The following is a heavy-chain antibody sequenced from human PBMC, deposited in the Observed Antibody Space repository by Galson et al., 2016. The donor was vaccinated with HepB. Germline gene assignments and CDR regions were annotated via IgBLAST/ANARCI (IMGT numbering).Heavy chain of an antibody. D-gene: IGHD3-10*01. CDR1: GFTFSSYA. Sequence: SLRLSCAASGFTFSSYAMSWVCQAPGKGLEWVAVIWYDGSLTYYADSVKGRFTISRDNSKNTLYLQMNSLRAEDTAVYFCAKCWGYGSGTYYNFPAGSYSFALDVWGQGTTVTVSS. CDR2: IWYDGSLT. J-gene: IGHJ6*02. CDR3: AKCWGYGSGTYYNFPAGSYSFALDV. V-gene: IGHV3-30*18.